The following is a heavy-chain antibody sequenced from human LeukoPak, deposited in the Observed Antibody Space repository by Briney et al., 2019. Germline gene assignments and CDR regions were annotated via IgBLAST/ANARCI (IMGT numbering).Heavy chain of an antibody. CDR3: AKAHYSGSYYSTFDY. D-gene: IGHD3-10*01. Sequence: GGSLRLSCAASGFTFSSYDMSWVRQAPGKGLEWVSGISGSGGSTYYADSVKGGFTISRDNYQNTLYLQMNSLRAEDTGVYYCAKAHYSGSYYSTFDYWGQGTLVTVSS. J-gene: IGHJ4*02. CDR2: ISGSGGST. CDR1: GFTFSSYD. V-gene: IGHV3-23*01.